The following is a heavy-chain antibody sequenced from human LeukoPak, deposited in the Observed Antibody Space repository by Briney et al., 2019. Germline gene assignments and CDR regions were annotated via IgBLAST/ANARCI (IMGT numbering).Heavy chain of an antibody. D-gene: IGHD6-19*01. CDR1: GGSFSGYY. CDR3: ARKVAGYFDY. Sequence: SETLSLTCAVYGGSFSGYYWSWIRQPPGKGLEWIGEINHRGSTNYNPSLKSRVTISVDTSKNQFSLKLSSVTAADTAVYYCARKVAGYFDYWGQGTLVTVSS. J-gene: IGHJ4*02. V-gene: IGHV4-34*01. CDR2: INHRGST.